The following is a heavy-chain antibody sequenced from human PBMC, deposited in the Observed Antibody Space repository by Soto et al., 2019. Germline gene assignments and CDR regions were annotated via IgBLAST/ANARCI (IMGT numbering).Heavy chain of an antibody. Sequence: SETLSLTCTVSGGSISSSSYYWGWIRQPPGKGLEWIGSIYYSGSTYYNPSLKSRVTISVDTSKSQFSLKLSSVTAADTAVYYCARPVHRAYYDFWSGYKFYYGMDVWGQGTTVTVSS. D-gene: IGHD3-3*01. CDR1: GGSISSSSYY. CDR2: IYYSGST. J-gene: IGHJ6*02. V-gene: IGHV4-39*01. CDR3: ARPVHRAYYDFWSGYKFYYGMDV.